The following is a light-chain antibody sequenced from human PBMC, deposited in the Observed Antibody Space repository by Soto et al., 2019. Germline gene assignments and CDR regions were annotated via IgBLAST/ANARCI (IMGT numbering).Light chain of an antibody. Sequence: QLVLTQSPSASASLGASVKLTCTLSSGHRSYAIAWHQQQPGKGPRYLMKLNSDGSHSKGDGIPDHFSGSSSGGERHLTISSLQSEDEAEYYCQTWGNASDDVVFGGGTKLTVL. CDR2: LNSDGSH. J-gene: IGLJ2*01. CDR3: QTWGNASDDVV. V-gene: IGLV4-69*01. CDR1: SGHRSYA.